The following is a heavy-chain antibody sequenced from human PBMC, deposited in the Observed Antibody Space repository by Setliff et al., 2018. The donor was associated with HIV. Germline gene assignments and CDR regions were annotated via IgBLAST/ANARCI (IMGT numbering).Heavy chain of an antibody. J-gene: IGHJ6*02. CDR3: ARGRSCSSSSCYLVYYYYYGMDV. CDR1: GGSISTSRHY. V-gene: IGHV4-39*07. Sequence: SETLSLTCTVSGGSISTSRHYWGWIRQPPGKGLEWIGSIYYTGSTYYNPSLKSRVTISVDTSKNQFSLRLSSVTAADTAVYYCARGRSCSSSSCYLVYYYYYGMDVWGQGTTVTVSS. D-gene: IGHD2-2*01. CDR2: IYYTGST.